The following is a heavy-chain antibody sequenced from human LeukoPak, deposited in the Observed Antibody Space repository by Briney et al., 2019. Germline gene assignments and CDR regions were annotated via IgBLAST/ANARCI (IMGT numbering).Heavy chain of an antibody. CDR2: IRSDGSDK. J-gene: IGHJ4*02. V-gene: IGHV3-30*02. D-gene: IGHD2-15*01. CDR3: AKERDLVRATYYFDF. Sequence: GGSLRLSCAASGFTFSYYSIHWVRQAPGKGLEWVAFIRSDGSDKYYADSLKGRFTISRYNSKNTLYLQMTSLRAEDTALYYCAKERDLVRATYYFDFWGQGTLVTVSS. CDR1: GFTFSYYS.